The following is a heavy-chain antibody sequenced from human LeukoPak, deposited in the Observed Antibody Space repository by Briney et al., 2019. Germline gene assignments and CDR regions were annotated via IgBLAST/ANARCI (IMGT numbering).Heavy chain of an antibody. CDR2: ISYDGSNK. Sequence: PGRSLRLSCAASGFTFSSYAMHWVRQAPGKGLEWVAVISYDGSNKYYADSVKGRFTISRDNSKNTLYLQMNSLRAEDTAVYYCARVPLYDILTAPFDYWGQGTLVTVSS. V-gene: IGHV3-30-3*01. CDR3: ARVPLYDILTAPFDY. J-gene: IGHJ4*02. CDR1: GFTFSSYA. D-gene: IGHD3-9*01.